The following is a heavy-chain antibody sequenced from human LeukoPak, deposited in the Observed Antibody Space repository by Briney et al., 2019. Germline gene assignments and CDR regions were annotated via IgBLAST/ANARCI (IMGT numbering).Heavy chain of an antibody. V-gene: IGHV4-34*01. CDR3: ARGAKLGYCSGGSCQRLYYYYYMDV. J-gene: IGHJ6*03. Sequence: PSETLSLTCAVYGGSFSGYYWSWIRQPPGKGLGWIGEINHNGSTNYNPSLKSRVTISVDTSKNQFSLKLSSVTAADTAVYYCARGAKLGYCSGGSCQRLYYYYYMDVWGKGTTVTVSS. CDR2: INHNGST. D-gene: IGHD2-15*01. CDR1: GGSFSGYY.